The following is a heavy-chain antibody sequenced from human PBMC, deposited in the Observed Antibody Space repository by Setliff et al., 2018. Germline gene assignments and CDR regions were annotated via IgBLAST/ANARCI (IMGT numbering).Heavy chain of an antibody. J-gene: IGHJ4*02. CDR3: AATPYYFGSGSDY. CDR2: ISYSGST. D-gene: IGHD3-10*01. V-gene: IGHV4-39*07. CDR1: GGSVSSSSYC. Sequence: PSETLSLTCSVSGGSVSSSSYCWGWIRQPPGKGLEWIGSISYSGSTYYNPSLKSRVTISVDTPKNQFSLKLSSVTAADTAVYYCAATPYYFGSGSDYWGQGTLVTVSS.